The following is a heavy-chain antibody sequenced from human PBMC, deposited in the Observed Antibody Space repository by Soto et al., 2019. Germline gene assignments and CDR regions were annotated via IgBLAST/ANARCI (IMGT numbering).Heavy chain of an antibody. CDR2: ISGSGGST. CDR3: AIIQLWSPAALFAY. Sequence: GGNLRISSAAYGFTFSSYAMSWVRQAPGKGLEWVSAISGSGGSTYYADSVKGRFTISRDNSKNTLYLQMNSLRAEDTAVYYCAIIQLWSPAALFAYCGQRSLVIGSS. J-gene: IGHJ1*01. D-gene: IGHD5-18*01. V-gene: IGHV3-23*01. CDR1: GFTFSSYA.